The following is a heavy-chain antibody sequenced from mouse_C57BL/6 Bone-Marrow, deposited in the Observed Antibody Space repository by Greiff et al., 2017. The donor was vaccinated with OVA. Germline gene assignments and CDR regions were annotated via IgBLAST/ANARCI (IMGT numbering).Heavy chain of an antibody. CDR1: GYTFTSYW. CDR2: INPSSGYT. V-gene: IGHV1-7*01. CDR3: ARSEDYYGSSYDWYFDV. Sequence: QVHVKQSGAELAKPGASVKLSCKASGYTFTSYWMHWVKQRPGQGLEWIGYINPSSGYTKYNQKFKDKATLTADKSSSTAYMQLSSLTSEDSAVYFCARSEDYYGSSYDWYFDVWGTGTTVTVSS. D-gene: IGHD1-1*01. J-gene: IGHJ1*03.